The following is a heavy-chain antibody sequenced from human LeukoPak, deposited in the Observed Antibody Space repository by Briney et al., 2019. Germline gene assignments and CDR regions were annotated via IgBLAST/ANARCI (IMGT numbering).Heavy chain of an antibody. J-gene: IGHJ2*01. CDR2: IYYSGST. CDR3: ARGFQWLGGWYFDL. V-gene: IGHV4-59*01. Sequence: SETLSLTCAVYGGSFSGYYWSWIRQPPGKGLEWIGYIYYSGSTNYNPSLKSRVTISVDTSKNQFSLKLSSVTAADTAVYYCARGFQWLGGWYFDLWGRGTLVTVSS. CDR1: GGSFSGYY. D-gene: IGHD6-19*01.